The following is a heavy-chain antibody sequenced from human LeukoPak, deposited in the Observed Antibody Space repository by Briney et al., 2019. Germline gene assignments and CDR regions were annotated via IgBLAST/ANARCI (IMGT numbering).Heavy chain of an antibody. CDR3: VRGYSFGPYGMDV. Sequence: GGSLRLSCSASGFPFSSYAMHWVREAPGKGLEYVSAISDSGGSTYYADSVKGRFTISRDNSKNTLYLQMSSLRAEDTAVYFCVRGYSFGPYGMDVWGQGTTVTVSS. CDR2: ISDSGGST. J-gene: IGHJ6*02. CDR1: GFPFSSYA. D-gene: IGHD2-15*01. V-gene: IGHV3-64D*09.